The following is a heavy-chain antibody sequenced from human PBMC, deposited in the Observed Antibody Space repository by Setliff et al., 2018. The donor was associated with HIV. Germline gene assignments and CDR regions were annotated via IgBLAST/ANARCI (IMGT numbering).Heavy chain of an antibody. CDR3: ARLYSTVTPDI. D-gene: IGHD2-21*01. J-gene: IGHJ6*04. Sequence: PSETLSLTCSVSGGSISSRSYYWGWIRQPPGKGLEWIGTISYSGNTYYRPSLKSRVTISVDTSKNQFSLRLNSVTAADTAVYYCARLYSTVTPDIWGKGTTVTVSS. CDR1: GGSISSRSYY. CDR2: ISYSGNT. V-gene: IGHV4-39*01.